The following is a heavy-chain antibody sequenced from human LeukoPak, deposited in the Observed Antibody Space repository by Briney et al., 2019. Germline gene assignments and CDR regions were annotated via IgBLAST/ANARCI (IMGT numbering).Heavy chain of an antibody. Sequence: SETLSLTCTVSGGSISSSSYYWGWIRQPPGKGLEWIGYIYYSGSTYYNPSLKSRVTLSVDTSKNQFSLKLSSVTAADTAVYYCAREGAYYYDSSGNNYWGQGTLVTVSS. CDR3: AREGAYYYDSSGNNY. V-gene: IGHV4-30-4*08. J-gene: IGHJ4*02. CDR1: GGSISSSSYY. D-gene: IGHD3-22*01. CDR2: IYYSGST.